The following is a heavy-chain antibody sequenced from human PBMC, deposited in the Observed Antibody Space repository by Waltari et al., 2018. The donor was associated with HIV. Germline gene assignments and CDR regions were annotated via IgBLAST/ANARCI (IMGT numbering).Heavy chain of an antibody. CDR3: AKDVNFGYSNNWFDP. Sequence: EVQLLESGGGLVQSGGSLRLSCAASGLPFISYGMSWVRQAPGKGLEWGSVISAMGGRTYYADSVKGRFTISRENSKNTLYLQMNSLRAEDTAVYYCAKDVNFGYSNNWFDPWGQGTLVTVSS. D-gene: IGHD5-12*01. J-gene: IGHJ5*02. CDR2: ISAMGGRT. V-gene: IGHV3-23*01. CDR1: GLPFISYG.